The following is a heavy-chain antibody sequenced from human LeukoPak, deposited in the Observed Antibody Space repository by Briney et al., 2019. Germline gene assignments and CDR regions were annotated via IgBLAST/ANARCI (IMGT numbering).Heavy chain of an antibody. CDR3: AKYGSGSYRFDP. V-gene: IGHV3-30*02. CDR1: GFTFSSYG. J-gene: IGHJ5*02. D-gene: IGHD3-10*01. CDR2: IRYDGSNK. Sequence: PGGPLRLSCAASGFTFSSYGMHWVRQAPGKGLEWVAFIRYDGSNKYYADSVKGRFTISRGNSKNTLYLQMNSLRAEDTAVYYCAKYGSGSYRFDPWGQGTLVTVSS.